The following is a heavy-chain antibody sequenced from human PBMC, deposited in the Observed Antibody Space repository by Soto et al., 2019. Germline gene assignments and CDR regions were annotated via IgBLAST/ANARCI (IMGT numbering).Heavy chain of an antibody. CDR2: IYYSGST. Sequence: PSDTMSPTGTVAGGAISTRSYSWDWIRQPPGKGRDRIGSIYYSGSTYYNPSLKSRVTISVDTSKNQFSLKLSSVTAADTAVYYCLGAAGTYYYGMDVWGQGTTGTVSS. D-gene: IGHD6-13*01. CDR1: GGAISTRSYS. J-gene: IGHJ6*02. CDR3: LGAAGTYYYGMDV. V-gene: IGHV4-39*01.